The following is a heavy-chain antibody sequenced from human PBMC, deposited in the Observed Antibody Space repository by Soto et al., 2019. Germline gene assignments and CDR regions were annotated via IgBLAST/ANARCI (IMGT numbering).Heavy chain of an antibody. D-gene: IGHD3-10*01. CDR3: AKGEVRGIIPSYFDY. V-gene: IGHV3-30*18. Sequence: LRLSCAGSGFTFRWFGMNWVRQAAGKGLEWVARISNDGSNEYYVDSVKGRFTISRDNSKNTLYLQMDSLRAEDTAVYYCAKGEVRGIIPSYFDYWGLGTLVTVS. CDR1: GFTFRWFG. J-gene: IGHJ4*02. CDR2: ISNDGSNE.